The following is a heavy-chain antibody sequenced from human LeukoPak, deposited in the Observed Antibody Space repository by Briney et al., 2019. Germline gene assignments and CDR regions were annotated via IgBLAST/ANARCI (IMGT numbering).Heavy chain of an antibody. CDR2: ISSSTMAI. CDR1: GFNIGGYS. D-gene: IGHD3-3*01. J-gene: IGHJ3*02. CDR3: ARLETPTFGVVVGPDDAFDI. Sequence: PGGSLRLSCAASGFNIGGYSMNWVRQAPGKGLEWVSDISSSTMAIYYADSVKGRFTISRDNAKNSLYLQMNSLRAEDTAVYYCARLETPTFGVVVGPDDAFDIWGQGTMVTVSS. V-gene: IGHV3-48*01.